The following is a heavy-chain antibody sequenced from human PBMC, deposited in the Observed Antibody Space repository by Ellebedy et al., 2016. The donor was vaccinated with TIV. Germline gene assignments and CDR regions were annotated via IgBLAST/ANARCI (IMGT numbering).Heavy chain of an antibody. V-gene: IGHV1-2*02. J-gene: IGHJ6*03. CDR2: INPNSGGT. Sequence: ASVKVSXXASGYTFTGYYMHWVRQAPGQGLEWMGWINPNSGGTNYAQKFQGRVTMTRDTSISTAYMELSRLRSDDTAVYYCATLGYCTSTSCSREPGYYYMDVWGKGTTVTVSS. CDR3: ATLGYCTSTSCSREPGYYYMDV. D-gene: IGHD2-2*01. CDR1: GYTFTGYY.